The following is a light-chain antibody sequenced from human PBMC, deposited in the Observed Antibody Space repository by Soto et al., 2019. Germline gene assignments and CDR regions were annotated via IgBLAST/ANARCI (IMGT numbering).Light chain of an antibody. CDR1: TGAVTSDYY. J-gene: IGLJ3*02. Sequence: QAVVTHEPSLTVSPGGTVTLTCASSTGAVTSDYYPNWLQQKPGQAPRSLIHSTYTRHFWTPARFSGSLLGGKAALTVSDVQPEDEADYYCLLYHGAAQVFGGGTQLTVL. CDR3: LLYHGAAQV. CDR2: STY. V-gene: IGLV7-43*01.